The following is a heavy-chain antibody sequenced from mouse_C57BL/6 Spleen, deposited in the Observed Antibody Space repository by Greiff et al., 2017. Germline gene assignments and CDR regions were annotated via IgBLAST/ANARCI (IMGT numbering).Heavy chain of an antibody. CDR2: ISSGSSTI. CDR1: GFTFSDYG. Sequence: EVKLVESGGGLVKPGGSLKLSCAASGFTFSDYGMHWVRQAPEKGLEWVAYISSGSSTIYYADTVKGRFTISRDNAKNTLFLQMTSLRSEDTAMYYCARGDGENAMDYWGQGTSVTVSS. V-gene: IGHV5-17*01. D-gene: IGHD3-3*01. J-gene: IGHJ4*01. CDR3: ARGDGENAMDY.